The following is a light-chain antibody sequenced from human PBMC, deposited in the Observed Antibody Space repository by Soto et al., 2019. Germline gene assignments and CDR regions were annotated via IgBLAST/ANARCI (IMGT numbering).Light chain of an antibody. CDR2: EVR. V-gene: IGLV2-14*01. CDR3: SSFTSRSSLI. CDR1: MRDIGAYNL. Sequence: QSVLTQPASVSGSPGQSITIFCAGTMRDIGAYNLVSWYQQHPGRAPQLIIYEVRNRPSGSSFRFSGSESGNTASLTISGLQAEDEADYYCSSFTSRSSLIFGGGTQLTVL. J-gene: IGLJ2*01.